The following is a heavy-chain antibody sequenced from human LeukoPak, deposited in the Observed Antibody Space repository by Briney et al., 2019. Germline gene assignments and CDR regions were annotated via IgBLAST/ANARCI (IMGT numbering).Heavy chain of an antibody. CDR1: WFTFQCHW. J-gene: IGHJ4*02. CDR3: ARGAQWPY. D-gene: IGHD6-19*01. V-gene: IGHV3-48*01. CDR2: ISSSSNIM. Sequence: GALRPPFCAFWFTFQCHWMKRGRPGSGKGLEWVSYISSSSNIMNYADSVKGRFTTSRDNAKNSLYLQMNSLRAEDTAVYYCARGAQWPYWGQGTLVTVSS.